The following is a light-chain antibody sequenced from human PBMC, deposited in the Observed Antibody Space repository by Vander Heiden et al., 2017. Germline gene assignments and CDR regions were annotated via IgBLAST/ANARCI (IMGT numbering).Light chain of an antibody. CDR2: LGS. CDR3: KQDILTLT. V-gene: IGKV2-28*01. J-gene: IGKJ4*01. Sequence: IVLTQSPLSPPVTPGAPACISCRFSQRVLQSNGYNYVEWYLQKAGPSTQLLIYLGSKRACGVPDRCSGSGGGTDFTLKSSRVEDEDVGDYCCKQDILTLTFGGGTKVEIK. CDR1: QRVLQSNGYNY.